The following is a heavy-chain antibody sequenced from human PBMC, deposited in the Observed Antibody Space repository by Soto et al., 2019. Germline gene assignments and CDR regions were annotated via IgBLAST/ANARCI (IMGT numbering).Heavy chain of an antibody. J-gene: IGHJ4*02. CDR2: IYYSGST. CDR1: GGSISSYY. CDR3: ARGRISDFWSGYPFVDY. D-gene: IGHD3-3*01. Sequence: SETLSLTCTVSGGSISSYYWSWIRQPPGKGLEWIGYIYYSGSTNYNPSLKSRVTISVDTSKNQFSLKLSSVTAADTAVYYCARGRISDFWSGYPFVDYWGQGTLVTVSS. V-gene: IGHV4-59*08.